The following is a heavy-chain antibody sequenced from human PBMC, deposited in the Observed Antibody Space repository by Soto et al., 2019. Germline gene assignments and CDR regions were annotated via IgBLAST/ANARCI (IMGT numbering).Heavy chain of an antibody. J-gene: IGHJ3*02. CDR3: ARQSIAVDGPGSGAFDI. D-gene: IGHD6-19*01. CDR2: IYPGDSGT. CDR1: GYSFTSYW. Sequence: GESLKISCKGSGYSFTSYWIGWVRQMPGKGLEWMGIIYPGDSGTRYSPSFQGQVTISADKSISTAYLQWSSLKASDTAMYYCARQSIAVDGPGSGAFDIWGQGTMVTVSS. V-gene: IGHV5-51*01.